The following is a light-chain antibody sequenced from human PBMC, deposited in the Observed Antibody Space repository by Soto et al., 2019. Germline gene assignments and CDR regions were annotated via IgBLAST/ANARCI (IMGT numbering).Light chain of an antibody. CDR3: LLSYNGHYV. J-gene: IGLJ1*01. CDR2: DTV. CDR1: TGTVTSGHY. V-gene: IGLV7-46*01. Sequence: QSVVSHEPSLTLSPGGTVTLTCGSSTGTVTSGHYPYWFQQKPGQAPRTLIYDTVKKHSWTPARFSGSLLGGKAALTLSGAQPEDEADYYCLLSYNGHYVFGPGTKVTVL.